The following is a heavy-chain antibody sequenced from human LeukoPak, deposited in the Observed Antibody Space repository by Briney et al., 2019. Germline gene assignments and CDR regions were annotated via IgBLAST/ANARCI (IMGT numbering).Heavy chain of an antibody. D-gene: IGHD6-13*01. J-gene: IGHJ4*02. CDR3: ARERASSSWTLFGY. Sequence: GGSLRLSCAASGFTFSDYYMSWIRQAPGKGLEWVSSISSSSSYIYYADSVRGRFTISRDDAKNSLYLQMNSLIAEDTAVYYCARERASSSWTLFGYWGQGTLVTVSS. V-gene: IGHV3-11*06. CDR2: ISSSSSYI. CDR1: GFTFSDYY.